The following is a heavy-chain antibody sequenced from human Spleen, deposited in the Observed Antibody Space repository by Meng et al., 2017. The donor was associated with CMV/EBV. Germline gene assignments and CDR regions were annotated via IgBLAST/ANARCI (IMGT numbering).Heavy chain of an antibody. V-gene: IGHV4-34*01. CDR2: INHSGST. CDR3: ARPNYGGNFLHAFDI. Sequence: GSLRLSCAVSGGSFSGFSWSWIRQPPGKGLEWIGEINHSGSTNYNPSLKSRVTISVDTSKNQFSLKLSSVTAADTAVYYCARPNYGGNFLHAFDIWGQGTMVTVSS. D-gene: IGHD4-23*01. CDR1: GGSFSGFS. J-gene: IGHJ3*02.